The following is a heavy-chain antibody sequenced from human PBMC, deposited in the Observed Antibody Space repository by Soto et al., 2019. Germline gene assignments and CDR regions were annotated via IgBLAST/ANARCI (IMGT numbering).Heavy chain of an antibody. CDR1: FTSFY. D-gene: IGHD6-6*01. CDR2: VNPNGGST. J-gene: IGHJ4*02. CDR3: VRGLASGDY. V-gene: IGHV1-46*03. Sequence: FTSFYIHWVRQAPGQGLEWMGIVNPNGGSTNYAQNFKGRITISRDTSTSTVYMDLSSLRSEDTAVYYCVRGLASGDYWGQGTRVTVSS.